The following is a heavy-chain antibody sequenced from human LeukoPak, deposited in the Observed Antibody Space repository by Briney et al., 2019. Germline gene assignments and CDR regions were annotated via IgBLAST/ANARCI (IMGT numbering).Heavy chain of an antibody. Sequence: KESGPTLVKPTQTLTLTCTFSGFSLSTSGVGVGWIRQPPGKALEWLALIYWNDDKRYSPSLKSRLTITKDTSKNQVVLTMTNMDPVDTATYYCAHSGPLGGYYYGSGSCHFDYWGQGTLVTVSS. CDR2: IYWNDDK. D-gene: IGHD3-10*01. J-gene: IGHJ4*02. V-gene: IGHV2-5*01. CDR1: GFSLSTSGVG. CDR3: AHSGPLGGYYYGSGSCHFDY.